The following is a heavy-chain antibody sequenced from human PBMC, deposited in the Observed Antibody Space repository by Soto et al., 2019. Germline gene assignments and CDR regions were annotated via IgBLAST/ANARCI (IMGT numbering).Heavy chain of an antibody. Sequence: GSLRLSCAASGFTFSSYSMNWVRQAPGKGLEWVSYISSSSSTIYCADSVKGRFTISRDNAKNSLYLQMNSLRSEDTAVYYCARXIARHDYVWGSYRPKYYFDYWGQGTLVTVSS. CDR2: ISSSSSTI. V-gene: IGHV3-48*01. CDR1: GFTFSSYS. CDR3: ARXIARHDYVWGSYRPKYYFDY. J-gene: IGHJ4*02. D-gene: IGHD3-16*02.